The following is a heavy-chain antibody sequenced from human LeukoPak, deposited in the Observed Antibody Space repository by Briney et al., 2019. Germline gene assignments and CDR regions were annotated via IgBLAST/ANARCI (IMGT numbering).Heavy chain of an antibody. CDR1: GFTVSSNY. CDR3: VSFYETY. V-gene: IGHV3-53*01. Sequence: GGSLRLSCAASGFTVSSNYMSWVRQAPGKGLEWVSVIYSGGSTYYADSVKGRFTISRDNAKNTVYLRMNSLRAEDTAVYYCVSFYETYWGRGTLVTVSS. D-gene: IGHD2/OR15-2a*01. CDR2: IYSGGST. J-gene: IGHJ4*02.